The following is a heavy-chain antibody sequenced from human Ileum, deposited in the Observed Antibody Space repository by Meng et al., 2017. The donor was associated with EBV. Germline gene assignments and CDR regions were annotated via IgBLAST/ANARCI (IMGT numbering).Heavy chain of an antibody. CDR2: INHSGST. CDR1: GGFFSGYY. CDR3: AREARSSGYHPGIGP. V-gene: IGHV4-34*02. Sequence: QVQLQQWVAGLLKPSETLSLTCAVYGGFFSGYYWSWIRQSPGKGLEWIGEINHSGSTNYNPSLKSRVTISVDTSKNQFSLKLTSVTAADTAVYYCAREARSSGYHPGIGPWGQGTLVTVAS. J-gene: IGHJ5*02. D-gene: IGHD3-22*01.